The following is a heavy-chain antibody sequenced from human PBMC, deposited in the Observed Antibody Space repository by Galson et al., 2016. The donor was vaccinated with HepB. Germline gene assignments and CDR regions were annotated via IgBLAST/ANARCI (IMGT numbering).Heavy chain of an antibody. CDR1: GFTFSLYA. CDR2: IHTTTGNI. V-gene: IGHV3-48*01. J-gene: IGHJ4*02. Sequence: SLRLSCAASGFTFSLYAMNWVRQAPGKGPEWVSYIHTTTGNIYYADSVKGRFTISRDNAKNLLYLQMNSLRAEDTAVYYCARGPLGEFQSYYFDQWGQGTLVTVSS. CDR3: ARGPLGEFQSYYFDQ. D-gene: IGHD3-16*01.